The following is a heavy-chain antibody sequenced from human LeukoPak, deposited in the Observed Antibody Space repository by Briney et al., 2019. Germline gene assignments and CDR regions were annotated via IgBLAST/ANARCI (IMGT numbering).Heavy chain of an antibody. Sequence: GGSLRLSCAASGFSFSSYSLNWVRQAAGKGLEWVSYITGSSSTINYADSVKGRFTISRGKAKNSLYLQMNSLRAEDTAVYYCARTGLGMYSFDSSGRGTLVTVSS. J-gene: IGHJ4*02. D-gene: IGHD3/OR15-3a*01. V-gene: IGHV3-48*01. CDR3: ARTGLGMYSFDS. CDR1: GFSFSSYS. CDR2: ITGSSSTI.